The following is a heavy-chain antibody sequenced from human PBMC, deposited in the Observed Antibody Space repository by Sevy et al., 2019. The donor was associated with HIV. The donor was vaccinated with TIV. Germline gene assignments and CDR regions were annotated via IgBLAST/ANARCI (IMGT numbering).Heavy chain of an antibody. Sequence: GGSLRLSCAASGFTFSSYAMHWVRQAPGKGLEWVAVISCDGSNKYYADSVKGRFTISRDNSKNTLYLQMNSLRAEDTAVYYCARGFITMVRGATLDYWGQGTLVTVSS. CDR1: GFTFSSYA. V-gene: IGHV3-30-3*01. CDR3: ARGFITMVRGATLDY. J-gene: IGHJ4*02. D-gene: IGHD3-10*01. CDR2: ISCDGSNK.